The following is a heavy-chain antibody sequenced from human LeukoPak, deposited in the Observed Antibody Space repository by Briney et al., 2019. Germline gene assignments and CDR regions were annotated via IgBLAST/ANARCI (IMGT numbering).Heavy chain of an antibody. Sequence: PSETLSLTCTVSGGSISSYYWSWIRQPPGKGLEWIGYIYYSGSTNYNPSLKSRVTISVDPSKNQFSLKLSSVTAADTAVYYCARDRSSTSCFDYWGQGTLVTVS. V-gene: IGHV4-59*01. CDR3: ARDRSSTSCFDY. J-gene: IGHJ4*02. CDR1: GGSISSYY. D-gene: IGHD2-2*01. CDR2: IYYSGST.